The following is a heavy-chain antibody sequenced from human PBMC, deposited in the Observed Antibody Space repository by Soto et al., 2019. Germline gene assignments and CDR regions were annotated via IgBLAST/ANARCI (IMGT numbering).Heavy chain of an antibody. CDR3: ARYRNYYDSSGYYQALAFDP. Sequence: PSETLSLTCTVSGGSISSYYWSWIRQPPGKGLEWIAYIYYTGSTNYNPSLKSRVTISVDTSKNQFSLKLSSVTAADTAVYYCARYRNYYDSSGYYQALAFDPWGQGTLVTVSS. V-gene: IGHV4-59*01. J-gene: IGHJ5*02. CDR1: GGSISSYY. CDR2: IYYTGST. D-gene: IGHD3-22*01.